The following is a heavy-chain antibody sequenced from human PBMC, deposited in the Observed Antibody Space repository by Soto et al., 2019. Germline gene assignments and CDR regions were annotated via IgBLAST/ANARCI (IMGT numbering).Heavy chain of an antibody. CDR3: ARTLQTQRVYYYYYMDV. D-gene: IGHD4-4*01. CDR2: IKQDGSEK. CDR1: GFTFSSYW. V-gene: IGHV3-7*01. J-gene: IGHJ6*03. Sequence: GGSLRLSCAASGFTFSSYWMSWVRQAPGKGLEWVANIKQDGSEKYYVDSVKGRFTISRDNAKNSLYLQMNSLRAEDTAVYYCARTLQTQRVYYYYYMDVWGKGTTVTVSS.